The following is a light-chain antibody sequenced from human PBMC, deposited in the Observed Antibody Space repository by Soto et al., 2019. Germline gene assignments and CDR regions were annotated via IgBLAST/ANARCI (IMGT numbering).Light chain of an antibody. V-gene: IGLV1-44*01. CDR2: SNN. CDR1: SSNIGSNT. J-gene: IGLJ2*01. CDR3: AAWDDSLNGPHVV. Sequence: QSVLTQPPSASGTPGPRVTISCSGSSSNIGSNTVSWYQQLPGTAPKLLIYSNNQRPSGVPDRFSGSKSGTSASLAISGLQSEDEADYYCAAWDDSLNGPHVVSGRVTK.